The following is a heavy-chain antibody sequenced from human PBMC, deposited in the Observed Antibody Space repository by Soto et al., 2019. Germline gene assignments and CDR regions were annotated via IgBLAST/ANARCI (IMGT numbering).Heavy chain of an antibody. CDR3: AREYSGYDYHFDY. Sequence: SETLSLTCTVSGGSISSYYWSWIRQPPGKGLEWIGYIYYSGSTNYNPSLKSRVTISVDTSKNQFSLKLSSVTAADTAVYYCAREYSGYDYHFDYWGQGTLVTV. D-gene: IGHD5-12*01. CDR1: GGSISSYY. V-gene: IGHV4-59*01. J-gene: IGHJ4*02. CDR2: IYYSGST.